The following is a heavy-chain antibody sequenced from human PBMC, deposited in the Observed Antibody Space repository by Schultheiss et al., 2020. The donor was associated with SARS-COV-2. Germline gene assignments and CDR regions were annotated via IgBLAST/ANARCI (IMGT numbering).Heavy chain of an antibody. CDR2: INSDGSST. CDR3: ARDRNPPDY. V-gene: IGHV3-74*01. CDR1: GFTFSRYW. Sequence: GESLKISCAVSGFTFSRYWMHWVRQAPGKGLVWVSRINSDGSSTSYADSVKGRFTISRDNAKNSLYLQMNSLRAEDTAVYYCARDRNPPDYWGQGTLVTVSS. J-gene: IGHJ4*02.